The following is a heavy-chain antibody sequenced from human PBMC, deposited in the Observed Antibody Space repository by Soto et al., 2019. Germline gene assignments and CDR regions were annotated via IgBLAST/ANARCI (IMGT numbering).Heavy chain of an antibody. CDR3: ARDFNCTRRCIDVFDI. Sequence: QVQLVQSGAEVKKPGASVKVSCKASGYSFINYDISWVRQAPGQGLEWMGWVSAYNGNTNYAQKFQGRVTMPTDTSTSTAYMELRSLRSDDTAVYYCARDFNCTRRCIDVFDIWGQGTMVTVSS. CDR1: GYSFINYD. CDR2: VSAYNGNT. J-gene: IGHJ3*02. V-gene: IGHV1-18*01. D-gene: IGHD2-8*01.